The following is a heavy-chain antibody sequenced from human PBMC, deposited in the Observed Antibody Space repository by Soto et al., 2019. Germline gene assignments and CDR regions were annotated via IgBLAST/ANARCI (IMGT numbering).Heavy chain of an antibody. D-gene: IGHD3-16*01. CDR2: INAGNGNT. V-gene: IGHV1-3*01. J-gene: IGHJ4*02. CDR1: GYTFTSYA. CDR3: ARDLRPDYAGFDY. Sequence: ASVKVSCKASGYTFTSYAMHWVRQAPGQRLEWMGWINAGNGNTKYSQKFQGRVTITRDTSASTAYMELSSLRSEDTAVYYCARDLRPDYAGFDYWGQGTLVTVSS.